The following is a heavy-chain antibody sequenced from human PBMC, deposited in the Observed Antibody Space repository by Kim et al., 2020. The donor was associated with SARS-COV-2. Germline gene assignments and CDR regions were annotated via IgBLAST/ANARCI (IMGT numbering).Heavy chain of an antibody. CDR3: ARGTNAWKGVDY. Sequence: GGSLRLSCEGSGFTFSNYWMHWVRQAPGKGLVWVSRIYGGGRVLHYADSVKGRFTTSRDNAMRTVYLQMNSLRVEDTGRYFCARGTNAWKGVDYWGQGTVVTVSS. J-gene: IGHJ4*02. V-gene: IGHV3-74*01. D-gene: IGHD1-1*01. CDR1: GFTFSNYW. CDR2: IYGGGRVL.